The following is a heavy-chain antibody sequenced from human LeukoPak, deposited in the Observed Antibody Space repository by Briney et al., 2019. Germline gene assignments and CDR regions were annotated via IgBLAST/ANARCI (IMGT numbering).Heavy chain of an antibody. V-gene: IGHV1-18*01. D-gene: IGHD2-15*01. CDR3: ARGGY. CDR1: GYTLTTYD. J-gene: IGHJ4*02. Sequence: GASVKASCKTSGYTLTTYDISWVRQAPGQGLEWMGRISAYNGNTNFAQKLQGRVTMTMTTDTSTTTAYMELRSLRSDDTAVYYCARGGYWGQGTLVTVSS. CDR2: ISAYNGNT.